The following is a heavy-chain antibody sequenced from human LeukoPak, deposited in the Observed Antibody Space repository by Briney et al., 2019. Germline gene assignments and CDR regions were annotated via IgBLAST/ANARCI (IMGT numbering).Heavy chain of an antibody. CDR2: FDPGNGET. CDR1: GYSLTELS. J-gene: IGHJ4*02. Sequence: ASVKVSCKVSGYSLTELSMHWVRQAPGKGLVWMGGFDPGNGETIFTKNFQGRVTKTDDTSTDTAYMELSSLRSEDTAVYYCTGGTFYRLLDYWGQGTLVTVSS. CDR3: TGGTFYRLLDY. D-gene: IGHD2/OR15-2a*01. V-gene: IGHV1-24*01.